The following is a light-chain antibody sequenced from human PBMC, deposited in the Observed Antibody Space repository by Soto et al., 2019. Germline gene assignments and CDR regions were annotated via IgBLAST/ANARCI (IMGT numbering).Light chain of an antibody. J-gene: IGLJ3*02. CDR1: SSDVGRYNY. CDR2: DVN. CDR3: SSYTSDITQV. Sequence: QSALTQPASVSGSPGQSITISCTGTSSDVGRYNYVSWYRQHTGTAPKLIISDVNSRPSGISNRFSGSKSGNTASLTISVLQAEDEAYYYCSSYTSDITQVFGGGTKLTVL. V-gene: IGLV2-14*01.